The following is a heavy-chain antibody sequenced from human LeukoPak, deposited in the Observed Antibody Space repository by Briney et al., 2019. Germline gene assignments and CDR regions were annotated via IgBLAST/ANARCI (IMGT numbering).Heavy chain of an antibody. CDR1: GFTFSTYA. Sequence: GGSLRLSCAASGFTFSTYAMSWVRQAPGKGLEWVSAISGSGGSTYQSDSVKGRFTISRDNSKNTLYLQMNSLRVEDTAVYYCAKRPTLTTVDYWGQGTLVTVSS. D-gene: IGHD4-17*01. J-gene: IGHJ4*02. CDR2: ISGSGGST. V-gene: IGHV3-23*01. CDR3: AKRPTLTTVDY.